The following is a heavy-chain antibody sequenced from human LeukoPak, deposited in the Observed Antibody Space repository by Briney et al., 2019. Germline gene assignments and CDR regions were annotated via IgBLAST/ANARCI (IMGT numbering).Heavy chain of an antibody. CDR3: ACGHPENHDFWSGYPF. CDR1: GGSISSSSYY. Sequence: PSETLSLTCTVSGGSISSSSYYWGWIRQPPGKGLEWIGSIYYSGSTYYNPSLKSRVTISVDTSKNQFSLKLSSVTAADTAVYYCACGHPENHDFWSGYPFWGQGTLVTVSS. CDR2: IYYSGST. J-gene: IGHJ4*02. V-gene: IGHV4-39*01. D-gene: IGHD3-3*01.